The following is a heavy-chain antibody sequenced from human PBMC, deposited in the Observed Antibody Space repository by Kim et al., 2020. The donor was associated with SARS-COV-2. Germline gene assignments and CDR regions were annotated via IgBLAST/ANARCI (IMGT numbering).Heavy chain of an antibody. Sequence: SETLSLTCTVSGDSVSSGSYYWSWIRQPPGKGLEWIGYIYYSGSTNYNPSLKSRVTISVDTSKNQFSLKLSSVTAADTAVYYCARDPGGYYDSSGYYYPHNWFDPWGQGTLVTVSS. CDR2: IYYSGST. V-gene: IGHV4-61*01. D-gene: IGHD3-22*01. CDR1: GDSVSSGSYY. J-gene: IGHJ5*02. CDR3: ARDPGGYYDSSGYYYPHNWFDP.